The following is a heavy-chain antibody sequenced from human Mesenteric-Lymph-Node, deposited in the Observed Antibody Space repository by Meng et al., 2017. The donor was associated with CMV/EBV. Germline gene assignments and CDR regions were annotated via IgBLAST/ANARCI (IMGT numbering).Heavy chain of an antibody. CDR2: INWNGGST. D-gene: IGHD6-19*01. CDR3: ARGEQWPVRGYFDY. CDR1: GFTFDDYG. V-gene: IGHV3-20*04. Sequence: GESLKISCAASGFTFDDYGMSWVRQAPGKGLEWVSGINWNGGSTGYADSVKGRFTISRDNAKNSLYLQMNSLRAEDTALYYCARGEQWPVRGYFDYWGQGTLVTVSS. J-gene: IGHJ4*02.